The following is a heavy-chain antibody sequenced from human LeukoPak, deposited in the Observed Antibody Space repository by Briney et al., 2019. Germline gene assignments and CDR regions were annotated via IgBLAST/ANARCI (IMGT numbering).Heavy chain of an antibody. V-gene: IGHV3-23*01. D-gene: IGHD3-22*01. Sequence: GGSLRLSCAASGFTFSSYSMNWVRQAPGKGLEWVSAISGSGGSTYYADSVKGRFTISRDNSKNTLYLQMNSLRAEDTAVYYCAKDQSIRATYYYDSSGYYFGSATDYWGQGTLVTVSS. CDR3: AKDQSIRATYYYDSSGYYFGSATDY. CDR2: ISGSGGST. J-gene: IGHJ4*02. CDR1: GFTFSSYS.